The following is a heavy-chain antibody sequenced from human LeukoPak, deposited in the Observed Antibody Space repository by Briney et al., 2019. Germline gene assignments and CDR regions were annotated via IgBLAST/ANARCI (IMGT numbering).Heavy chain of an antibody. CDR3: AKRSGDYDSSGYFIDY. V-gene: IGHV3-30*18. J-gene: IGHJ4*02. Sequence: PGGSLTPSCAASGFTFSSYGMHWVRQAPGKGLEWVAVISYDGSNKYYADSVKGRFTISRDNSKNTLYLQMNSLRADDTAVYYCAKRSGDYDSSGYFIDYWGQGTLVTVSS. D-gene: IGHD3-22*01. CDR1: GFTFSSYG. CDR2: ISYDGSNK.